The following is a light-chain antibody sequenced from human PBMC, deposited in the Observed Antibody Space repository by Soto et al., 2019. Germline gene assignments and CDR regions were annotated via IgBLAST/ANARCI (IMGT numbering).Light chain of an antibody. V-gene: IGLV2-8*01. J-gene: IGLJ2*01. CDR1: SSDVGGYNY. Sequence: QSVLTQPPSASGSPGQSVTISCIGTSSDVGGYNYVSWYQQHPGKAPKLMIYEVSKRPSGVPDRFSGSKSGNTASLTVSGVQAEDEADYYCSSYAASNNLGVFGGGTKVTVL. CDR2: EVS. CDR3: SSYAASNNLGV.